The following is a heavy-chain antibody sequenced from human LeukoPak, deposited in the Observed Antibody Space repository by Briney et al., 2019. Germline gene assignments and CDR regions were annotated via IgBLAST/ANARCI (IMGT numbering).Heavy chain of an antibody. D-gene: IGHD1-26*01. CDR2: IDPNSGGT. Sequence: ASVKVSCKASGYTFTGYYMHWVRQAPGQGLKRMGWIDPNSGGTNYAQKFQGRVTMTRDTSISTAYMELSSLRSEDTAVYYCAREIPGHGSPGWFDPWGQGTLVTVSS. J-gene: IGHJ5*02. V-gene: IGHV1-2*02. CDR3: AREIPGHGSPGWFDP. CDR1: GYTFTGYY.